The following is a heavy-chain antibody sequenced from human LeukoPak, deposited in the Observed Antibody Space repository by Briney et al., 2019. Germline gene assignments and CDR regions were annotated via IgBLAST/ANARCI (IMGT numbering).Heavy chain of an antibody. Sequence: SQTLSLTSASSGDSVSSNNAIWNWIRQSPSRGLEWLGRTYYKSKWYKDYAVSVKSRISINPDTSKNQHSLQLNSVTPEDTAVYYCARGAAGKGGFDYWGQGTLVTVSS. V-gene: IGHV6-1*01. CDR1: GDSVSSNNAI. CDR3: ARGAAGKGGFDY. J-gene: IGHJ4*02. D-gene: IGHD6-13*01. CDR2: TYYKSKWYK.